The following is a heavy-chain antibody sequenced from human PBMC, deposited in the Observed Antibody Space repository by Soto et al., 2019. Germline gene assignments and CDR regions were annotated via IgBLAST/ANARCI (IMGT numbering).Heavy chain of an antibody. D-gene: IGHD1-26*01. J-gene: IGHJ4*02. V-gene: IGHV1-69*13. CDR2: VIPVLGQA. CDR3: ARVGGVGVLPGDDY. CDR1: GCIFSSYS. Sequence: GASVKVPFAASGCIFSSYSISWLRQAPGQGLEWMGAVIPVLGQAYYAQALQDRVTITADESTRTAYMELSSLTSEDTAVYFCARVGGVGVLPGDDYWGAGTLVPV.